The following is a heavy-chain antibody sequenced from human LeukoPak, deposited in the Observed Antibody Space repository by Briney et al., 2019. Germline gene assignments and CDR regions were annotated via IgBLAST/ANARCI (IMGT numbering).Heavy chain of an antibody. D-gene: IGHD5-18*01. Sequence: GGSLRLSCAASGFTFSSYAMSWVRQAPGKGLEWVSAISGSGGSTYYADSVKGRFTISRDNSKNTLYLQMNSLRAEDTAVYYCAKDGNGYSYGYYYYYYMDVWGKGTTVTISS. V-gene: IGHV3-23*01. CDR2: ISGSGGST. J-gene: IGHJ6*03. CDR1: GFTFSSYA. CDR3: AKDGNGYSYGYYYYYYMDV.